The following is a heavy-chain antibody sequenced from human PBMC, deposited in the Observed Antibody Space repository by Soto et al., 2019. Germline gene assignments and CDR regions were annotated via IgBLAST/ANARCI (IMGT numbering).Heavy chain of an antibody. CDR2: IYPGDSDT. CDR3: ARHQRITIFGVVIRELDY. J-gene: IGHJ4*02. CDR1: GYSFTSYL. V-gene: IGHV5-51*01. Sequence: GESLNISCKGSGYSFTSYLIGWVRQMPGKGLEWMGIIYPGDSDTRYSPSFQGQVTISADKSISTAYLQWSSLKASDTAMYYCARHQRITIFGVVIRELDYWGQGTLVTVSS. D-gene: IGHD3-3*01.